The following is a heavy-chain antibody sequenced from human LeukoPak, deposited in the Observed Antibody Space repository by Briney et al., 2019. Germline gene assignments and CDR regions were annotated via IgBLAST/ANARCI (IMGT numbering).Heavy chain of an antibody. D-gene: IGHD6-19*01. CDR3: ARDTGYISGDDAFDI. CDR2: IYSGGST. J-gene: IGHJ3*02. CDR1: GFTVSSNY. Sequence: GGSLRLSCAASGFTVSSNYMSWVRQAPGKGLEWVSVIYSGGSTYYADSVKGRFSISRDNSKNTLYLQMNSLRAEDTAVYYCARDTGYISGDDAFDIWGQGTMVTVSS. V-gene: IGHV3-66*01.